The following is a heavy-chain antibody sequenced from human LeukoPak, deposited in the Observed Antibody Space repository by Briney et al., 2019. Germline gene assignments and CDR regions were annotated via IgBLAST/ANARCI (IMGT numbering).Heavy chain of an antibody. D-gene: IGHD2-2*01. V-gene: IGHV1-46*01. Sequence: ASVKVSCKASGYTFTSYYMHWVRQAPGQGLEWMGIINPSGGSTSYAQKFQGRVTMTRDTSTSTVYMELSSLRSEDTAVYYCARNRRYCSSTSCYGNYYYYMDVWGKGTTVTVSS. J-gene: IGHJ6*03. CDR2: INPSGGST. CDR1: GYTFTSYY. CDR3: ARNRRYCSSTSCYGNYYYYMDV.